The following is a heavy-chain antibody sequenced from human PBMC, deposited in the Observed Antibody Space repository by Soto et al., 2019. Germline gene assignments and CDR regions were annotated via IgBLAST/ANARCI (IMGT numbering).Heavy chain of an antibody. J-gene: IGHJ4*02. CDR1: GDTLTELS. V-gene: IGHV1-24*01. CDR3: ATDGPCCSSTSCPYYS. CDR2: FDPEDGET. D-gene: IGHD2-2*01. Sequence: GASVKVSCEVSGDTLTELSMHWVRQAPGKGLEWMGGFDPEDGETIYAQKFQGRVTMTEDTSTDTAYMELSSLRSEDTAVYYCATDGPCCSSTSCPYYSWGQGTLVTVSS.